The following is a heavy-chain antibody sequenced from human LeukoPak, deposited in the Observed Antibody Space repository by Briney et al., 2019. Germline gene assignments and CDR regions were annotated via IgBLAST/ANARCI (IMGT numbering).Heavy chain of an antibody. CDR2: IYYSGST. CDR1: GGSISSGDYY. V-gene: IGHV4-30-4*08. CDR3: ARDRDGYNKIDY. D-gene: IGHD5-24*01. Sequence: SQTLSLTCTVSGGSISSGDYYWSWIRQPPGKGLEWIGHIYYSGSTYYNPSLKSRVTISVDASKNQFSLKLSSVTAADTAVYYCARDRDGYNKIDYWGQGALVTVSS. J-gene: IGHJ4*02.